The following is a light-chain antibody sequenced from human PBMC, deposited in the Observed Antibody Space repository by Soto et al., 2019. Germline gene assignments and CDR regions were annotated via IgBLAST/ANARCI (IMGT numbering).Light chain of an antibody. CDR3: CSYAGSSTHV. Sequence: QSVLNQPASVSGSPGQSITISCTGTSSDVGSYNLVSWYQQHPGKAPKLMIYEVSKRPSGVSNRFSGSKSGNTASLTISGLQAEDEADYYCCSYAGSSTHVFGTGTKLTVL. V-gene: IGLV2-23*02. CDR1: SSDVGSYNL. J-gene: IGLJ1*01. CDR2: EVS.